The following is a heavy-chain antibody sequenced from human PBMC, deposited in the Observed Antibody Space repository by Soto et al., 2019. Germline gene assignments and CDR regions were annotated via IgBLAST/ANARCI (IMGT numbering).Heavy chain of an antibody. CDR3: ARAMRSGWYENFDY. Sequence: ASVKVSCKASGYTFTSYDINWVRQATGQGLEWMGWMNPNSGNTGYAQKFQGRVTMTRNTSISTAYMELSSLRSEDPAVYYCARAMRSGWYENFDYWGQGTLVTVSS. V-gene: IGHV1-8*01. D-gene: IGHD6-19*01. CDR1: GYTFTSYD. J-gene: IGHJ4*02. CDR2: MNPNSGNT.